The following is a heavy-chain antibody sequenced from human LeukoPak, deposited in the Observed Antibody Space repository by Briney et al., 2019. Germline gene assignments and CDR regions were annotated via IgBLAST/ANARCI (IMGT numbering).Heavy chain of an antibody. CDR3: AREGSFYAYGMDV. V-gene: IGHV3-48*03. Sequence: GGSLRLSCAASGFTFSSYEMNWVRQAPGKGLEWVSYISSSGSTIYYADSVKGRFTISRDNAKNSLCLQMNSQRAEDTAVYYCAREGSFYAYGMDVWGQGTTVTVSS. J-gene: IGHJ6*02. CDR1: GFTFSSYE. CDR2: ISSSGSTI. D-gene: IGHD3-16*01.